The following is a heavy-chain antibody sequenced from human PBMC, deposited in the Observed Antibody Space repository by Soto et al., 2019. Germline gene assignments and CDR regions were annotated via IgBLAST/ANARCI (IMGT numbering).Heavy chain of an antibody. CDR1: GFTISNHA. CDR2: ISGTSRST. J-gene: IGHJ6*02. D-gene: IGHD1-26*01. V-gene: IGHV3-23*01. Sequence: GGSLRLSCEASGFTISNHAMSWVRQAPGKGLEWVSGISGTSRSTYYADSAKGRFTISRDNSENTLYLQMTSLRADDTAVYYCAKASHAYSVFMDVWGQGTTVTVS. CDR3: AKASHAYSVFMDV.